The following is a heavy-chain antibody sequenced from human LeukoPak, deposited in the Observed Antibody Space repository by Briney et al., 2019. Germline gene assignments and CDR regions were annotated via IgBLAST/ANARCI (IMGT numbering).Heavy chain of an antibody. CDR3: ARPHFASSWALDY. CDR2: INSDGSEG. V-gene: IGHV3-7*03. J-gene: IGHJ4*02. D-gene: IGHD2/OR15-2a*01. Sequence: GGSLRLSCAVSGFTFSGFWMSWSRQAPGKGLEWVASINSDGSEGYYADVVKGRFTISRDNAKNSLYLQINSLRAEDTAVYYCARPHFASSWALDYWGQGTLVTVSS. CDR1: GFTFSGFW.